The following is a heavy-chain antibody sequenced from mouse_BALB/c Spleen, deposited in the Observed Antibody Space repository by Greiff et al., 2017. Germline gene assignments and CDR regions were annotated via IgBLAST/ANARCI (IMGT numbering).Heavy chain of an antibody. D-gene: IGHD1-1*01. V-gene: IGHV2-9*02. CDR1: GFSLTSYG. CDR2: IWAGGST. CDR3: ARDPVPLTVPPMDY. Sequence: VQLMESGPGLVAPSQSLSITCTVSGFSLTSYGVHWVRQPPGKGLEWLGVIWAGGSTNYNSALMSRLSISKDNSKSQVFLKMNSLQTDDTAMYYCARDPVPLTVPPMDYWGQGTSVTVSS. J-gene: IGHJ4*01.